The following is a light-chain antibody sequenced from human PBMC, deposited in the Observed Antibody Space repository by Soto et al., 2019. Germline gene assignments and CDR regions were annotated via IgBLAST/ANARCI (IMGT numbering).Light chain of an antibody. J-gene: IGLJ1*01. Sequence: QSALTQPPSASGSAGQSVTISCTGTSSDVGGYNYVSWYQQRPGKAPRLMIYEVSKRPSGVPDRFSGSKSGNTASLTVSGLQAEDEADYYCSSYAGSNNFDFGTGTKVTVL. CDR2: EVS. CDR3: SSYAGSNNFD. V-gene: IGLV2-8*01. CDR1: SSDVGGYNY.